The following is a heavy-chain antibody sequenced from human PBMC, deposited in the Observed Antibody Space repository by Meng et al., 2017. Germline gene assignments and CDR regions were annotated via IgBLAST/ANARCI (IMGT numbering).Heavy chain of an antibody. CDR3: AREEVAALDY. V-gene: IGHV4-34*01. D-gene: IGHD2-15*01. CDR1: GGSLSGYY. Sequence: GQVQQCGAGLLKPSETLSLTCAVYGGSLSGYYWSWIRQPPGKGLEWIGEINHSGSTNYNPSLKSRVTISVDTSKNQFSLKLSSVTAADTAVYYCAREEVAALDYWGQGTLVTVSS. J-gene: IGHJ4*02. CDR2: INHSGST.